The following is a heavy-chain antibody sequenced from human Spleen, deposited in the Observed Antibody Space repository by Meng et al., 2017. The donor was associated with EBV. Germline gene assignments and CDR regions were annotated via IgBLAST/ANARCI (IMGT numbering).Heavy chain of an antibody. D-gene: IGHD1-26*01. CDR1: GGSVSSGSYY. Sequence: QVQLPESGPGLVKPSGXLSLTCTVSGGSVSSGSYYWSWIRQPPGKGLEWIGYIYYSGSTNYNPSLKSRVTISVDTSKNQFSLKLSSVTAADTAVYYCARGAGATDDWGQGTLVTVSS. CDR3: ARGAGATDD. CDR2: IYYSGST. J-gene: IGHJ4*02. V-gene: IGHV4-61*01.